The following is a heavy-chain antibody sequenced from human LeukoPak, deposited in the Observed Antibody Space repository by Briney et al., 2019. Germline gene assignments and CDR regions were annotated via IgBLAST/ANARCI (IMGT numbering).Heavy chain of an antibody. D-gene: IGHD4-23*01. CDR2: IYGGDST. V-gene: IGHV3-53*01. J-gene: IGHJ4*02. CDR1: GFLVTNNY. CDR3: ATLYGGQRADGY. Sequence: GSLRLSCAASGFLVTNNYMSWVRQAPGKGLEWVSAIYGGDSTEYADSVKGRFTISRDKSKNTLYLQMNSLRTEDTAVYYCATLYGGQRADGYWGQGTLVTVSS.